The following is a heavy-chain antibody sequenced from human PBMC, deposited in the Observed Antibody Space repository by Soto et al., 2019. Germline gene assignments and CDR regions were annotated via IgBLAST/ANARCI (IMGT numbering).Heavy chain of an antibody. CDR3: GKERRGSGWSVCNF. CDR2: ISYDGGNK. Sequence: GGSLRLSCAASGFTFSSYGMHWVRQAPGKGLEWVTVISYDGGNKYYADSVKGRFTISRDNSKNTLYLQMNSLRAEDTAVYYCGKERRGSGWSVCNFWGQGTMVTVYS. D-gene: IGHD6-19*01. J-gene: IGHJ4*02. V-gene: IGHV3-30*18. CDR1: GFTFSSYG.